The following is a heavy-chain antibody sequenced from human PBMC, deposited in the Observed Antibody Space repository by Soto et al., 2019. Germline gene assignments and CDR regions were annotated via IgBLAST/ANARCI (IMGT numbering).Heavy chain of an antibody. V-gene: IGHV4-4*02. CDR2: IYHSGST. J-gene: IGHJ4*02. CDR1: GDSISSSKW. Sequence: ETLSLTCAVSGDSISSSKWWSWVRQPPGKGLEWIGEIYHSGSTNYNPSLKSRVIISVDKSKNQFSLKLSSVTDADTAVYYCARGERQQQRDYWGQGTLVTAPQ. D-gene: IGHD6-13*01. CDR3: ARGERQQQRDY.